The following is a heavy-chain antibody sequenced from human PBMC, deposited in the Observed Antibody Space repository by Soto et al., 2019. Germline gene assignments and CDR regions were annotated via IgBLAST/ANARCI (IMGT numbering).Heavy chain of an antibody. CDR3: ARDRRRITMVRGVIRSYYYGMDV. CDR2: ISGSGGST. J-gene: IGHJ6*02. CDR1: GFTFSSYA. V-gene: IGHV3-23*01. Sequence: GGSLRLSCAASGFTFSSYAMSWVRQAPGKGLEWVSAISGSGGSTYYADSVKGRFTISRDNSKNTLYLQMNSLRAEDTAVYYCARDRRRITMVRGVIRSYYYGMDVWGQGTTVTVSS. D-gene: IGHD3-10*01.